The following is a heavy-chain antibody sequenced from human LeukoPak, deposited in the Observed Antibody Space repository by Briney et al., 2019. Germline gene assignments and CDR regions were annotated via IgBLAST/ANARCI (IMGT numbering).Heavy chain of an antibody. V-gene: IGHV5-51*01. CDR2: IYPVDSDT. J-gene: IGHJ4*02. D-gene: IGHD3-10*01. CDR1: GYSFSSYW. CDR3: ARQGFYGSGNRPFDD. Sequence: GESLKISCKGSGYSFSSYWIGWVRQMPGKGLDWIGIIYPVDSDTRYSPSFQGQVTTSADKSISTAYLQWRSLQASDTAMYDCARQGFYGSGNRPFDDWGQGTLVTVS.